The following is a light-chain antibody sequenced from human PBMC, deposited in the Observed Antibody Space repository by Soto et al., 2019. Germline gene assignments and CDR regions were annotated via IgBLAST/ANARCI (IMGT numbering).Light chain of an antibody. CDR3: QQYGGSSLII. CDR2: GAS. V-gene: IGKV3-20*01. J-gene: IGKJ5*01. Sequence: ETVLTQSPGTLSLSPGERVTLSCRTSQSVSSSYLAWYQQKPGQAPRLLMYGASNRASGIPARFSGSGSGTDFTLTISRLEPEDFAVYYCQQYGGSSLIIFGQGTRLEIK. CDR1: QSVSSSY.